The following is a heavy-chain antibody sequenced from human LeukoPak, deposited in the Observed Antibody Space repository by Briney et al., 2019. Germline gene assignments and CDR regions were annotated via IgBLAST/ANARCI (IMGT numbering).Heavy chain of an antibody. CDR1: GGSISSYY. CDR3: ARHRQLAYDY. D-gene: IGHD6-13*01. CDR2: IYYSGST. V-gene: IGHV4-39*01. J-gene: IGHJ4*02. Sequence: PSETLSLTCTVSGGSISSYYWGWIRQPPGKGLEWIGSIYYSGSTYYNPSLKSRVTISVDTSKNQFSLKLSSVTAADTAVYYCARHRQLAYDYWGQGTLVTVSS.